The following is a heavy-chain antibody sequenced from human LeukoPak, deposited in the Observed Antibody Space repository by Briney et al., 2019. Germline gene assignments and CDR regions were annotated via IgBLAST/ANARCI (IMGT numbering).Heavy chain of an antibody. J-gene: IGHJ4*02. CDR3: ARDRASVNRGVIVPRVGRYFDS. CDR2: ISNDANHK. Sequence: GGSLRLSCAASGFTFRSYAMHWVRQALGKGLEWGALISNDANHKYYADSVKGRFTISRDNSKNTLFVQMNSLRDEDTAVYYCARDRASVNRGVIVPRVGRYFDSWGLGTLVSVSS. D-gene: IGHD3-10*01. V-gene: IGHV3-30-3*01. CDR1: GFTFRSYA.